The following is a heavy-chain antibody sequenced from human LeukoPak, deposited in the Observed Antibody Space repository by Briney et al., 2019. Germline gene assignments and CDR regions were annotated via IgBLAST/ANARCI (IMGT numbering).Heavy chain of an antibody. CDR1: GYTFTGYY. Sequence: ASVKVSCKASGYTFTGYYMHWVRQAPGQGLEWMGWINPNSGGTNYAQKFQGRVTMTRDTSISTAYMELSRLRSDDTAVYYCARDLGGGVRNWFDPWGQGTLVTVSS. V-gene: IGHV1-2*02. J-gene: IGHJ5*02. CDR2: INPNSGGT. CDR3: ARDLGGGVRNWFDP. D-gene: IGHD3-3*01.